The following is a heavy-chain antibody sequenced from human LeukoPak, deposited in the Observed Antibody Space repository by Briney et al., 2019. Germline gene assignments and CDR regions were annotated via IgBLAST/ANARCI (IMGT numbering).Heavy chain of an antibody. V-gene: IGHV3-30*18. CDR2: ISYDGSNK. J-gene: IGHJ5*02. D-gene: IGHD3-10*01. CDR3: AKVGMVRGVIEWFDP. CDR1: GFTFSSYA. Sequence: GGSLRLSCAASGFTFSSYAMSWVRQAPGKGLEWVAVISYDGSNKYYADSVKGRFTISRDNSKNTLYLQMNSLRAEDTAVYYCAKVGMVRGVIEWFDPWGQGTLVTVSS.